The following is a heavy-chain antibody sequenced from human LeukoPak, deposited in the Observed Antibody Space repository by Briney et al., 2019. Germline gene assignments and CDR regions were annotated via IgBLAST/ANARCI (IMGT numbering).Heavy chain of an antibody. Sequence: ASVKVSCKASGYPFTGYYMHWVRQAPGQGLEWMGWMNPNSGDTNYAQRFQDRVAMTRDASIHTAYLELNRLRSDDTAVYYCARVYDFWSGCFDYWGQGTLVTVSS. V-gene: IGHV1-2*02. CDR3: ARVYDFWSGCFDY. CDR1: GYPFTGYY. D-gene: IGHD3-3*01. J-gene: IGHJ4*02. CDR2: MNPNSGDT.